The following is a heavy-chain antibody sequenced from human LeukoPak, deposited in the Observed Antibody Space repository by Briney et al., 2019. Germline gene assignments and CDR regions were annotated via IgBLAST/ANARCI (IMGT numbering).Heavy chain of an antibody. J-gene: IGHJ4*02. CDR2: IYYRGST. D-gene: IGHD6-19*01. V-gene: IGHV4-59*01. CDR3: AREVVGVAVAGRLFDY. Sequence: AETLSLTCTVSGGSISSYYWSWIRQPPGKGLEWIGYIYYRGSTYYNPYIMSQVTISVDASKNQFSLELSSVTAADTAVYYCAREVVGVAVAGRLFDYWGQGTLVT. CDR1: GGSISSYY.